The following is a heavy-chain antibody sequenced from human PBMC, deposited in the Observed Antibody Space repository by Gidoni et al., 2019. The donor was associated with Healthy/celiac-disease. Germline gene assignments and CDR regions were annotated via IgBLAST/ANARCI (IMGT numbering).Heavy chain of an antibody. CDR2: ISYDGSNK. V-gene: IGHV3-30-3*01. CDR3: ARDYDFWSGYFDY. D-gene: IGHD3-3*01. Sequence: QVQLVESGGGVVQPGMSLRLSCAASGFHFSSYAMTWVRPAPGKGLEWVAVISYDGSNKYYADSVKGRFTISRDNSKNTLYLQMNSLRAEDTAVYYCARDYDFWSGYFDYWGQGTLVTVSS. CDR1: GFHFSSYA. J-gene: IGHJ4*02.